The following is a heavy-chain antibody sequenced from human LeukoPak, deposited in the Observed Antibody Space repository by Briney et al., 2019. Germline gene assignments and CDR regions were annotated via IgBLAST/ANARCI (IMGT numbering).Heavy chain of an antibody. D-gene: IGHD2-15*01. Sequence: PGGSLRLSCAASGFTFSTYAMSWVRQAPGKGLEWASAIRGSGDRTFYADSRKGWFSISRDNSKNPVYLQMDSLRAEDTATYYCAKTTTGYSSGRYPAWPIDYRGQGPLVTVSS. CDR1: GFTFSTYA. V-gene: IGHV3-23*01. CDR3: AKTTTGYSSGRYPAWPIDY. CDR2: IRGSGDRT. J-gene: IGHJ4*02.